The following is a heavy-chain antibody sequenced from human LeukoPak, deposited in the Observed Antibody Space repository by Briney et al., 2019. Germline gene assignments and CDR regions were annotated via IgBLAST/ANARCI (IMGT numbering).Heavy chain of an antibody. CDR1: GFTFSSYA. D-gene: IGHD7-27*01. CDR2: ISYDGSNK. J-gene: IGHJ4*02. V-gene: IGHV3-30-3*01. Sequence: GGSLRLSCAASGFTFSSYAMHWVRQAPGKGLEWVAVISYDGSNKYYADFVKGRFTISRDNSKNTLYLQMNSLRAEDTAVYYCARDLWGDFDYWGQGTLVTVSS. CDR3: ARDLWGDFDY.